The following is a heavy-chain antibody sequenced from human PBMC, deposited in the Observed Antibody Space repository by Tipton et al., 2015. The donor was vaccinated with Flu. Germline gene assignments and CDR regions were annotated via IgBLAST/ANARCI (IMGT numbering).Heavy chain of an antibody. CDR3: ARDRWGSLDF. V-gene: IGHV3-30*03. CDR1: GFTFSDYG. Sequence: RSLRLSCAASGFTFSDYGMHWVRQAPGKGLEWLAVMSYDGTNIFYGDPVKGRFTISRDYSKNTLYLQMDSLTGEDTAVYYCARDRWGSLDFWGQGTLVTVSS. CDR2: MSYDGTNI. J-gene: IGHJ4*02. D-gene: IGHD3-16*01.